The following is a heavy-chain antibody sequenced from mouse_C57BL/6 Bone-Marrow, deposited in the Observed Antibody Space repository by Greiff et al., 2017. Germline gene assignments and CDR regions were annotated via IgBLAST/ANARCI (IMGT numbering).Heavy chain of an antibody. D-gene: IGHD1-1*01. CDR3: ARDHGSSSGYFDV. Sequence: QVQLQQPGAELVRPGSSVKLSCKASGYTFTSYWMHWVKQRPIQGLEWIGNIDPSDSETHYNQKFKDKATLTVDKSSSTAYMQLSSLTSEDSAVYYCARDHGSSSGYFDVWGTGTTVTVSS. J-gene: IGHJ1*03. CDR1: GYTFTSYW. CDR2: IDPSDSET. V-gene: IGHV1-52*01.